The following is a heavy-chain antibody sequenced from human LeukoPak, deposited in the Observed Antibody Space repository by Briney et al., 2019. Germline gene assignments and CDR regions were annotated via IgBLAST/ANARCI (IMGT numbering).Heavy chain of an antibody. CDR2: IYGVDNK. CDR3: AHDVPGAEGFDY. J-gene: IGHJ4*02. D-gene: IGHD1-14*01. CDR1: GFSLSTSALG. V-gene: IGHV2-5*02. Sequence: ESGPTLVKPTQTLTLTCTFSGFSLSTSALGVAWIRQPPGKALEWLALIYGVDNKRYNPSLRTKLIITKDTSKNQVVLTMTNMDPVDTATYYCAHDVPGAEGFDYWGQGILVTVSS.